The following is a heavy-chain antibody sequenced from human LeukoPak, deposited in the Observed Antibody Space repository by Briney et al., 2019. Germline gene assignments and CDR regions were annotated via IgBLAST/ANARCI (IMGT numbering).Heavy chain of an antibody. CDR1: GGSISSHY. D-gene: IGHD6-19*01. Sequence: SEALSLTCNVSGGSISSHYWGWIRQPPGKGLEWIGYIYYSGSTNYNPSLKSRVTISVDTSKNQFSLKLSSVTAADTAVYYCARDQGYSSPYYFDYWGQGTLVTVSS. CDR2: IYYSGST. CDR3: ARDQGYSSPYYFDY. V-gene: IGHV4-59*11. J-gene: IGHJ4*02.